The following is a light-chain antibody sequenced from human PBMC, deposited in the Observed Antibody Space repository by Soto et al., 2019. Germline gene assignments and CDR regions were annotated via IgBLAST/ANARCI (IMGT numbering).Light chain of an antibody. Sequence: IVMTQSPATLSVSPGERATLSFSSIHSVISNLAWYQQKPGQAPRLLIYGASTRATGIPARFSGSGSGTDFTLTISRLEPEDFAVYYCQQFSSYPLNFGGGTKGDIK. CDR3: QQFSSYPLN. J-gene: IGKJ4*01. CDR1: HSVISN. CDR2: GAS. V-gene: IGKV3-15*01.